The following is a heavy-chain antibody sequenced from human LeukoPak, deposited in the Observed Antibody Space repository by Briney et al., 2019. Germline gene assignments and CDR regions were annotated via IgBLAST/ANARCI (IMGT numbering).Heavy chain of an antibody. CDR1: GFIFSSYS. Sequence: PGGSLRLSCAASGFIFSSYSMSWVRQAPGKGLEWVSSVSSSSTYIHYADSVKGRFTISRDNAQNSLYLQMNSLRLEDTAVYYCLGAFDFWGQGTMVTVSS. CDR3: LGAFDF. J-gene: IGHJ3*01. V-gene: IGHV3-21*01. CDR2: VSSSSTYI.